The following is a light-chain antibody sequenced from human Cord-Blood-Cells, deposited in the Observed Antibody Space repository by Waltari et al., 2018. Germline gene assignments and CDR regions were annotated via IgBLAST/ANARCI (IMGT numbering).Light chain of an antibody. V-gene: IGLV1-44*01. CDR2: SNN. CDR1: SSNIGSNT. CDR3: AAGDDSLNGPV. J-gene: IGLJ3*02. Sequence: QSVLTQPPSASGTPGQRVTISCSGSSSNIGSNTVNWYQQLPGTAPKLLIYSNNQRPAGVPDRFSGSKSGTSAVLAISGLQSEDEADYYCAAGDDSLNGPVFGGGTKLTVL.